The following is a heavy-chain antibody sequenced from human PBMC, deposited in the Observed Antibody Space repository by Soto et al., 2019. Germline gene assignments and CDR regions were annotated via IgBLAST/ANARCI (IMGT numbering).Heavy chain of an antibody. J-gene: IGHJ3*02. V-gene: IGHV4-34*01. CDR3: AGGMVKRRAFDI. CDR1: GGSFSAYY. CDR2: IIHSGST. Sequence: SSETLSLTCAVYGGSFSAYYWSWIRQPPGRGLEWIGEIIHSGSTNYNPSLKSRVTISVDTSKNQVSLELSTVTAADTAVYYCAGGMVKRRAFDIWDQGTMVTVSS. D-gene: IGHD2-21*01.